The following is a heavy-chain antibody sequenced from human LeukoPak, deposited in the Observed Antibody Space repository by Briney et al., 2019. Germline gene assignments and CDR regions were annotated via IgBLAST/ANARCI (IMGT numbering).Heavy chain of an antibody. J-gene: IGHJ5*02. CDR2: IYYSGST. D-gene: IGHD1/OR15-1a*01. CDR1: GGSINYYY. V-gene: IGHV4-59*01. CDR3: ARFGKTETTRGFDP. Sequence: SETLSLTCTVSGGSINYYYWMWIRQPPGKGLEWIGYIYYSGSTNYNPSLKSRVTISVDTSKNQFSLKLSSVTAADTAVYYCARFGKTETTRGFDPGGKETRVPFSS.